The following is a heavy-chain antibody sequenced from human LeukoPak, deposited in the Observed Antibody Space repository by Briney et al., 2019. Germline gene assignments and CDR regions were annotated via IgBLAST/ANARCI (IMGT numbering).Heavy chain of an antibody. Sequence: ASVKVSCKTSGDGFTGYYIHWVRQAPGQGLEGMGRINPNTGGTNYARKFQGRVSITRDTSISSAYMELSRLISDDTAMYYCAGSNNWHLDYWGQGTLVTVSS. CDR1: GDGFTGYY. V-gene: IGHV1-2*06. D-gene: IGHD1-1*01. J-gene: IGHJ4*02. CDR2: INPNTGGT. CDR3: AGSNNWHLDY.